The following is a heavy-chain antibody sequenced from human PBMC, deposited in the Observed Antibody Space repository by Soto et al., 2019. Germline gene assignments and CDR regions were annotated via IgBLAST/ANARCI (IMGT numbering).Heavy chain of an antibody. CDR2: IYYSGST. J-gene: IGHJ6*02. CDR1: GGSISSSSYY. Sequence: SETLSLTCTVSGGSISSSSYYWGWIRQPPGKGLEWIGSIYYSGSTPYNPSLKSRGTISVDTSKNQLSLTLSSVPAADPAVYYCGRQPGHCGSTTCFSYYSVDVWGQGTTVTVSS. D-gene: IGHD2-2*01. CDR3: GRQPGHCGSTTCFSYYSVDV. V-gene: IGHV4-39*01.